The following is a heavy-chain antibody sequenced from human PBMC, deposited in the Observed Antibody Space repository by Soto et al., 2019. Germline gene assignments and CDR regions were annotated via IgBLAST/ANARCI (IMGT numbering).Heavy chain of an antibody. Sequence: SETLSLTCAVYGGSFSGYYWSWIRQPPGKGLEWIGEINHSGSTNYNPSLKSRVTISVDTSKNQFSLKLSSVTAADTAVYYCARVIRGTQSSGRKRYYFDYWGQGTLVTVSS. CDR3: ARVIRGTQSSGRKRYYFDY. V-gene: IGHV4-34*01. CDR1: GGSFSGYY. CDR2: INHSGST. D-gene: IGHD6-19*01. J-gene: IGHJ4*02.